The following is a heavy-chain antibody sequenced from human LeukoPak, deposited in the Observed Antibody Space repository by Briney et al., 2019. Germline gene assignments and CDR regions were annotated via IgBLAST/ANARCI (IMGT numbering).Heavy chain of an antibody. Sequence: SETLSLTCAVYGGSFSGYYWSWIRQPPGKGLEWIGEINHSGSTNYNPSLKSRVTISVDTSKNQFSLKLSSVTAADTAVYYCARGRLRWQPYDYRGQGTLVTVSS. CDR2: INHSGST. D-gene: IGHD4-23*01. CDR3: ARGRLRWQPYDY. J-gene: IGHJ4*02. V-gene: IGHV4-34*01. CDR1: GGSFSGYY.